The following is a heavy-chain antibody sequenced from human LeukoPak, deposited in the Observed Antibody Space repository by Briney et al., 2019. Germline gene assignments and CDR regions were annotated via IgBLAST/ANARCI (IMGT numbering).Heavy chain of an antibody. CDR1: GFTFSSYW. J-gene: IGHJ4*02. Sequence: PGGSLRLSCAASGFTFSSYWMSWVRQAPGKGLEWVANIKQDGSEKYYVDSVKGRFTISRDNAKNSLYLQMNSLRAEDTAVYYCARDRGLYYYDSSGSDYWGQGTLVTVSS. D-gene: IGHD3-22*01. CDR3: ARDRGLYYYDSSGSDY. V-gene: IGHV3-7*01. CDR2: IKQDGSEK.